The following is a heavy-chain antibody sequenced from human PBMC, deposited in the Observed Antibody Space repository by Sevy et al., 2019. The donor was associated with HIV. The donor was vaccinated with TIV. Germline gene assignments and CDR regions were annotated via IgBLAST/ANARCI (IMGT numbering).Heavy chain of an antibody. D-gene: IGHD6-19*01. CDR3: SKDRGYSSVGVSRGMDV. CDR1: EFTFSGYG. J-gene: IGHJ6*02. V-gene: IGHV3-30*18. CDR2: ISYDGSNK. Sequence: GGSLRLSCVASEFTFSGYGMHWVRQAPGKGLEWVAVISYDGSNKYYADSVKGRFTISRDDSKNTLFLQMNSLRAEDTAVYYCSKDRGYSSVGVSRGMDVWGQGTTVTVSS.